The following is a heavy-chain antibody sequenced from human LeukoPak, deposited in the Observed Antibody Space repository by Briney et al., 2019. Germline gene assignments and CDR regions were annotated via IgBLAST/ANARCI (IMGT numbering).Heavy chain of an antibody. D-gene: IGHD3-10*01. CDR2: ISGSGGST. CDR1: GFTFSNYG. J-gene: IGHJ4*02. V-gene: IGHV3-23*01. Sequence: PGGSLRLSCAASGFTFSNYGMSWVRQAPGTGLEWVSSISGSGGSTYYADSVKGRFTISGDNSKNTLYLQMNSLRAEDTALYYCAKDVLDRPGTYYYPAGFDYWGQGTLVTVSS. CDR3: AKDVLDRPGTYYYPAGFDY.